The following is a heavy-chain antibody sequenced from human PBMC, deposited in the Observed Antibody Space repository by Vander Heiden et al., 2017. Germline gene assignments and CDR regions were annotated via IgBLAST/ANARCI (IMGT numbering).Heavy chain of an antibody. CDR2: SVVGSGNT. V-gene: IGHV1-58*01. CDR3: AAEPGYYDSRGYPPPLSVG. J-gene: IGHJ4*02. CDR1: GFTFSKSA. D-gene: IGHD3-22*01. Sequence: QMQLVQSGPEVKKPGTSVKVSCKASGFTFSKSAVQWLRQARGQRLEWIGWSVVGSGNTNYAQNFQERVTSTRDMSTSTAYMERSSLRSEDKDVYYCAAEPGYYDSRGYPPPLSVGWGQGTLVTVSS.